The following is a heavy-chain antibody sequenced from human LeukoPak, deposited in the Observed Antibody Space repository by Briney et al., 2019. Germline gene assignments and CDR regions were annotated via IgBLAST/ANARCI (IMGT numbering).Heavy chain of an antibody. V-gene: IGHV1-18*01. CDR2: ISTYNGNT. J-gene: IGHJ4*02. CDR1: GSTFTSYD. D-gene: IGHD3-22*01. Sequence: ASVKVSCKSSGSTFTSYDINWVRQAPGQGLEWMGWISTYNGNTNYAQKLQGRVTMTTDTSTSTAYMELRSLRSDDTAVYYCARDVYDSSGYYRKTKSLDYWGQGTLVTVSS. CDR3: ARDVYDSSGYYRKTKSLDY.